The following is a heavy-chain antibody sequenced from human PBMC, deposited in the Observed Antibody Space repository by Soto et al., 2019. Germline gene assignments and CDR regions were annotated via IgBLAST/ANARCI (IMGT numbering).Heavy chain of an antibody. CDR2: IIPILGIA. CDR1: GGTFSSYT. V-gene: IGHV1-69*08. J-gene: IGHJ4*02. D-gene: IGHD2-21*01. CDR3: ARDTDCYNPPPLEY. Sequence: QVQLVQSGAEVKKPGSSVKVSCKASGGTFSSYTISWVRQAPGQGLEWMGRIIPILGIANYAQKFQGRVTITADKSTSTGYMELSRLRSEDKAVYYCARDTDCYNPPPLEYWGQGTLVTVSS.